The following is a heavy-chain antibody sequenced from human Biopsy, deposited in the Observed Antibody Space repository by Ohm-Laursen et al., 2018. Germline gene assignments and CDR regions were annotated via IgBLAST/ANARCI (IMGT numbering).Heavy chain of an antibody. CDR3: ARDTRWSPYSMDV. V-gene: IGHV3-11*01. CDR2: ISDGGTI. Sequence: SLRLSCAVSGFSFSDYHMRWIRQAPGRGLEWVSYISDGGTIYYGDSMKGRVTISRDNAKNSLYLQMHSLRAEDTAVYYCARDTRWSPYSMDVWGQGTTVTVSS. CDR1: GFSFSDYH. D-gene: IGHD4-23*01. J-gene: IGHJ6*02.